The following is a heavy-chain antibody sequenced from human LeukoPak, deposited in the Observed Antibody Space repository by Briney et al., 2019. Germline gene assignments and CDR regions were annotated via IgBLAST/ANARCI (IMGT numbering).Heavy chain of an antibody. Sequence: SETLSLTCTVSGGSVSSGGDYWSWIRQPPGKGLEWIGYISSSGTNYNPSLKSRVTISVDTSKNQFPLKLRSATTADTALYYCAREGECSGGSCYSYGWFDPWGQGTLVTVSS. CDR3: AREGECSGGSCYSYGWFDP. D-gene: IGHD2-15*01. J-gene: IGHJ5*02. V-gene: IGHV4-61*08. CDR1: GGSVSSGGDY. CDR2: ISSSGT.